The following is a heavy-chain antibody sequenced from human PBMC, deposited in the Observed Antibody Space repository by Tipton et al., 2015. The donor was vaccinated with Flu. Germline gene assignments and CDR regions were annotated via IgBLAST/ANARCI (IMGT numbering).Heavy chain of an antibody. D-gene: IGHD2-2*01. Sequence: TLSLTCTVSGGSFSGYYWSWIRQPPGKGLEWIGEINHSGSTNYNPSLKSRVTISVDTSKNQFSLKLSSVTAADTAVYYCARRRVVPAALNWFDPWGQGTLVTVSS. V-gene: IGHV4-34*01. CDR1: GGSFSGYY. CDR3: ARRRVVPAALNWFDP. CDR2: INHSGST. J-gene: IGHJ5*02.